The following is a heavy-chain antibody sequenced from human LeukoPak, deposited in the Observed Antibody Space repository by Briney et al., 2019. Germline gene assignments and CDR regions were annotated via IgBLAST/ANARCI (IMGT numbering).Heavy chain of an antibody. V-gene: IGHV3-23*01. CDR1: GFTFSRSA. D-gene: IGHD6-13*01. J-gene: IGHJ4*02. CDR2: ISSSGNT. Sequence: GGSLRLSCAASGFTFSRSAMTWVRQTPGKGLDWVSSISSSGNTYYADSVRGRFTISRDNSKNMLYLQMNSLRAEDTAVYYCVKGRISEDGLDFWGQGTLVTVSS. CDR3: VKGRISEDGLDF.